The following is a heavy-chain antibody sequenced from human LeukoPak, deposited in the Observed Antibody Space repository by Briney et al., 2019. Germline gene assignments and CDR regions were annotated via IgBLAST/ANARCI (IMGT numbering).Heavy chain of an antibody. CDR1: GYTFTSYA. Sequence: WASVKVSCKASGYTFTSYAMHWVRQAPGQRLERMGWINAGNGNTKYSQKFQGRVTITRDTSASTAYMELSSLRSEDTAVYYCARVTTVTTGFDYWGQGTLVTVSS. D-gene: IGHD4-17*01. CDR2: INAGNGNT. J-gene: IGHJ4*02. CDR3: ARVTTVTTGFDY. V-gene: IGHV1-3*01.